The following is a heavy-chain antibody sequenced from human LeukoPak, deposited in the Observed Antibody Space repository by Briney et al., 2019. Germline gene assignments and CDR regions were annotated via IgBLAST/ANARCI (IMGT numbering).Heavy chain of an antibody. V-gene: IGHV4-4*07. J-gene: IGHJ3*02. Sequence: SETLSLTCTVSGGSISRYYWSWLRQPAGKGLEWIGRIYTSGSTNYNPSLKSRVTISVDTSKNQFSLKLSSVIAADTAVYYCARQSPIDAFDIWGQGTMVTVSS. CDR2: IYTSGST. CDR3: ARQSPIDAFDI. CDR1: GGSISRYY.